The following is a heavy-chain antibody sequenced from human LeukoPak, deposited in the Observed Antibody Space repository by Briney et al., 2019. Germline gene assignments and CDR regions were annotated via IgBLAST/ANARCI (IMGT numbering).Heavy chain of an antibody. D-gene: IGHD3-16*02. Sequence: SETLSLTCAVYGGSFSGYYWSWIRQPPGKGLEWIGEINHSGSTNYNPSLKSRVTISVDTSKNQFSLKLSSVTAADTAVYYCARGRITFGGVTVSGPRFDYWGQGTLVTVSS. J-gene: IGHJ4*02. CDR1: GGSFSGYY. CDR3: ARGRITFGGVTVSGPRFDY. V-gene: IGHV4-34*01. CDR2: INHSGST.